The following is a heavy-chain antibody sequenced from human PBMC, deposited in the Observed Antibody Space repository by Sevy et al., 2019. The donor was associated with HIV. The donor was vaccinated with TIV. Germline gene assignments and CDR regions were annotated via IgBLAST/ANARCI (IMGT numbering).Heavy chain of an antibody. CDR2: IYPGDSNT. CDR1: GYTFTRYR. D-gene: IGHD3-10*01. Sequence: GESLKISCKGSGYTFTRYRIGWVRQMPGKGLEWMGIIYPGDSNTSYSPSFQGQVTISADKSISTAYLQWSSLKASDTAMYYCAIDRGITMVQGAFDNWGQGILVTVSS. V-gene: IGHV5-51*01. CDR3: AIDRGITMVQGAFDN. J-gene: IGHJ4*02.